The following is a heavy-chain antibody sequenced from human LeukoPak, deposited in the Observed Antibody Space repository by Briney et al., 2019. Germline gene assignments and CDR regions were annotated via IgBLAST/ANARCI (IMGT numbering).Heavy chain of an antibody. V-gene: IGHV4-59*01. CDR3: ARGRVSSSTWYNTYYYYFYMDV. J-gene: IGHJ6*03. CDR2: VDHTEST. Sequence: PSEILSPACSLFDDSITMNYWTWIRQPPGNGLEWIGYVDHTESTNFNPSLNGRVSISIDTSKNLFSLRLRSVTAADTAVYFCARGRVSSSTWYNTYYYYFYMDVWGKGTTVTVSS. CDR1: DDSITMNY. D-gene: IGHD1-1*01.